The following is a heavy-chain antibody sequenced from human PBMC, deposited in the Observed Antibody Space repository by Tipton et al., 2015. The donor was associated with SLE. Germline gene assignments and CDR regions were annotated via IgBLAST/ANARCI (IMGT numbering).Heavy chain of an antibody. CDR3: ARDVGYGDYGRSPFLDY. CDR2: INHSGST. Sequence: TLSLTCAVYGGSFSGYYWSWIRQPPGKGLEWIGEINHSGSTNYNPSLKSRVTISVDTSKNQFSLKLTSVTAADTAVYYCARDVGYGDYGRSPFLDYWGQGTLVTVSS. CDR1: GGSFSGYY. D-gene: IGHD4-17*01. V-gene: IGHV4-34*01. J-gene: IGHJ4*02.